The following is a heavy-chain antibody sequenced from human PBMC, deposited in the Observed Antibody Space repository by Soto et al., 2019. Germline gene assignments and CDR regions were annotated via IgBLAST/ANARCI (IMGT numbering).Heavy chain of an antibody. D-gene: IGHD2-15*01. CDR2: IRSKANSYAT. Sequence: GGSLRLSCAASGFTFSGSAMHWVRQASGKGLEWVGRIRSKANSYATAYAASVKGRFTISRDDSKNTAYLQMNSLKTEDTAVYYCTRTFYCSGGSCYGTDGMDVWGQGTTVTVSS. J-gene: IGHJ6*02. CDR1: GFTFSGSA. CDR3: TRTFYCSGGSCYGTDGMDV. V-gene: IGHV3-73*01.